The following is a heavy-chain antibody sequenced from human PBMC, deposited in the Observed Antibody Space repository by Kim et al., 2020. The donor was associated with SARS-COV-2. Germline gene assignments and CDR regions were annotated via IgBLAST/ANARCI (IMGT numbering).Heavy chain of an antibody. D-gene: IGHD3-3*01. CDR3: AGAGFGVVIIHFDS. V-gene: IGHV3-11*05. J-gene: IGHJ4*02. CDR2: ISSSSSYT. Sequence: GGSLRLSCAASGFTFSDYYMSWIRQAPGKGLEWVSYISSSSSYTNYADSVKGRFTISRDNAKNSLFLQMNSLRAEDTAVYYCAGAGFGVVIIHFDSWGQGTLVTVSS. CDR1: GFTFSDYY.